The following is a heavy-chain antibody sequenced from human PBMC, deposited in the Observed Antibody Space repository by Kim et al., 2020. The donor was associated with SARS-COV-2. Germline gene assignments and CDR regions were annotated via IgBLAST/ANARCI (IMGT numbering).Heavy chain of an antibody. Sequence: STNYNPSLKSRVTISVDKSKNQFSLKLSSVTAADTAVYYCARVRQWLADYWGQGTLVTVSS. J-gene: IGHJ4*02. D-gene: IGHD6-19*01. V-gene: IGHV4-4*02. CDR3: ARVRQWLADY. CDR2: ST.